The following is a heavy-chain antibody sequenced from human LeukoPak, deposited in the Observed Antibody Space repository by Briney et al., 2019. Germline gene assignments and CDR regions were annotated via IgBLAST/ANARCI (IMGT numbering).Heavy chain of an antibody. CDR3: AKSPKTGFLFDY. Sequence: GGPLRLSCAASGFTFSTYEMNWVRESPGKGLEWVSYISSSGSTIYYADSVKGRFIISRDNDKNTLYLQMSSLRAEDTAVYYCAKSPKTGFLFDYWGKGTLVTVSS. CDR2: ISSSGSTI. D-gene: IGHD1-1*01. V-gene: IGHV3-48*03. CDR1: GFTFSTYE. J-gene: IGHJ4*02.